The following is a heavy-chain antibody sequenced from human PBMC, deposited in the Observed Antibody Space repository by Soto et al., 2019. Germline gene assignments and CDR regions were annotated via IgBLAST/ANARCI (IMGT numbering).Heavy chain of an antibody. V-gene: IGHV3-30*18. CDR3: AKDQASGQGSFDS. Sequence: LGLSCAASGFTFNIYVIHWVRQAPDKGLEWVALISYDGSNQYYVDSVKGLFTISRDNSKNTLFLQMNSLRADDTAVYYCAKDQASGQGSFDSWGQGTLVTVSS. CDR2: ISYDGSNQ. CDR1: GFTFNIYV. J-gene: IGHJ4*02.